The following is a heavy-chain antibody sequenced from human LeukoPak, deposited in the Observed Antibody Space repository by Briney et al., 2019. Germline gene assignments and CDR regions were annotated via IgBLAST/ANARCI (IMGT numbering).Heavy chain of an antibody. CDR1: GYTFTSYR. J-gene: IGHJ5*02. CDR3: ARGLGSGSYYGS. Sequence: ASVKVSCKASGYTFTSYRMHWVRQAPGQGLEWMGIINPSDSSATYAQKFQGRITMTRDTSTSTVYMELSSLRSEDTAVYYCARGLGSGSYYGSWGQGTLVTVSS. D-gene: IGHD3-10*01. V-gene: IGHV1-46*01. CDR2: INPSDSSA.